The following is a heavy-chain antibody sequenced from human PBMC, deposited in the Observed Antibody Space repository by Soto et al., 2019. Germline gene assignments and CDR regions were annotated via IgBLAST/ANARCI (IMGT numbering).Heavy chain of an antibody. D-gene: IGHD6-13*01. V-gene: IGHV1-69*13. CDR3: ARGGIAEAGSSRTQSTRHYYYGMEV. CDR1: GGTFSSYA. Sequence: GASVKVSCKASGGTFSSYAISWVRQAPGQGLEWMGGIIPIFGTANYAQKFQGRVTITADESTSTAYMELSSLRSEDTAVYYCARGGIAEAGSSRTQSTRHYYYGMEVWGQGTTVTVS. J-gene: IGHJ6*02. CDR2: IIPIFGTA.